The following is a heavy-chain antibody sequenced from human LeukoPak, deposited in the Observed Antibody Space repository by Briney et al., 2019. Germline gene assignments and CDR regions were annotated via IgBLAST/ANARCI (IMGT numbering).Heavy chain of an antibody. CDR1: GGSISSYY. CDR3: ARLWFGELSIDY. Sequence: SETLSLTCTVSGGSISSYYWSWIRQPPGKGLEWIGYIYYSGSTNYNPSLKSRVTISVDTSKNQFSLKLSSVTAADTAVYYCARLWFGELSIDYWGQGTLVTVSS. J-gene: IGHJ4*02. D-gene: IGHD3-10*01. V-gene: IGHV4-59*08. CDR2: IYYSGST.